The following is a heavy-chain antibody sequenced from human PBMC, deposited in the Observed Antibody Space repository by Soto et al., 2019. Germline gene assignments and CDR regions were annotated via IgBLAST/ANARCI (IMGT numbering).Heavy chain of an antibody. J-gene: IGHJ5*01. CDR2: VSGYNYNT. Sequence: ASVKVSCKVSGYSFRSYGITWVRQAPGQGLEWRGWVSGYNYNTKYAQKLQGRITVTTDTSTNTAYMELRSLRSDDTAVYYCGRSSSMLGAGWSDSWGRGTLVTVSS. CDR3: GRSSSMLGAGWSDS. CDR1: GYSFRSYG. V-gene: IGHV1-18*01. D-gene: IGHD2-8*01.